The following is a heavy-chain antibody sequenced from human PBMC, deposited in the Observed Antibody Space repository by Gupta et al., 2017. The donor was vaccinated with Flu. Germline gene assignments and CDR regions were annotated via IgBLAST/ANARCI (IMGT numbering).Heavy chain of an antibody. CDR2: IRNRAFGGTI. CDR1: GFTFGDYA. J-gene: IGHJ4*01. CDR3: ARGMATPIY. Sequence: EVHLVESGGDLVQPGRSLRLSCSCSGFTFGDYAMSWFRQAPGKGLEWVGLIRNRAFGGTIEYAASVKGRFIISRDDSKSVVYLQMNSLQSEDTAVYFCARGMATPIYWGHGTLVTVSS. D-gene: IGHD5-24*01. V-gene: IGHV3-49*03.